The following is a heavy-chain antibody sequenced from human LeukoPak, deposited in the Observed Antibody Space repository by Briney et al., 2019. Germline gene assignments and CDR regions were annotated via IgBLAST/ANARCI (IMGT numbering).Heavy chain of an antibody. J-gene: IGHJ4*02. CDR3: ARDQYYYDSSGYLFDY. CDR2: IYTSGST. D-gene: IGHD3-22*01. CDR1: GGSISSGSYY. Sequence: SETLSLTCTVSGGSISSGSYYWSWIRQPAGKGLEWIGRIYTSGSTNYNPSLKSRVTMSVDTSKNQFSLKLSSVTAADTAVYYCARDQYYYDSSGYLFDYWGQGTLVTVSS. V-gene: IGHV4-61*02.